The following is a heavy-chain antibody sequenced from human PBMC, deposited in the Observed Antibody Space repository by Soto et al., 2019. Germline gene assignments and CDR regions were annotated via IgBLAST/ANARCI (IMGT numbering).Heavy chain of an antibody. CDR3: AREGRRNWFDP. CDR2: IYYSGST. J-gene: IGHJ5*02. Sequence: PSETLSLTCTVSGGSISSYYWSWIRQPPGKGLEWIGYIYYSGSTNYNPSLKSRDTISVDTSKNQFSLKLSSVTAADTAVYYCAREGRRNWFDPWGQGTLVTVSS. CDR1: GGSISSYY. V-gene: IGHV4-59*01.